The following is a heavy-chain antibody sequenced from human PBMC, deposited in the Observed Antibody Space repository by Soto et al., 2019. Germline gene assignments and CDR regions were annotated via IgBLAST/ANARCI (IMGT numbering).Heavy chain of an antibody. D-gene: IGHD6-6*01. CDR3: ARAGIAARENWFDP. CDR1: GGTFSSYA. CDR2: IIPIFGTA. J-gene: IGHJ5*02. V-gene: IGHV1-69*01. Sequence: QVQLVQSGAEVKKPGSSVKVSCKASGGTFSSYAISGVRQAPGQGLEWMGGIIPIFGTANYAQKFQGRVTITADESTRTAYMELSSLRSEDTAVYYCARAGIAARENWFDPWGQGTLVTVSS.